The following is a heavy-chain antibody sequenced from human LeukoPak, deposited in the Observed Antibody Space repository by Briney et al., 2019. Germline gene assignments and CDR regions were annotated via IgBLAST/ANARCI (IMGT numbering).Heavy chain of an antibody. V-gene: IGHV1-18*01. CDR1: GYTFNNYG. J-gene: IGHJ4*02. CDR2: INPNDGNT. CDR3: ARDRLSLVTTIIFDY. D-gene: IGHD5-12*01. Sequence: GASVKVSRKASGYTFNNYGFSWVRQAPGQGLEWMGWINPNDGNTDYAQKFQGRVSMTTDTSTSTAYMELWSLTSDDTAAYFCARDRLSLVTTIIFDYWGQGTLVTVSS.